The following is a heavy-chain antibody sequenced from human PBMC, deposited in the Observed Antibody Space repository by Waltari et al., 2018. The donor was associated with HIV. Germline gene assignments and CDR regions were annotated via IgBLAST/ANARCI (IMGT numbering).Heavy chain of an antibody. CDR2: INRDGSTT. V-gene: IGHV3-74*01. Sequence: HWVRQAPGKGLVWVSRINRDGSTTNYADSVKGRFTISRDNAKNTLYLQMNSLRAEDTAVYYCASGGSYYYYYYMDVWGKGTTVTVSS. CDR3: ASGGSYYYYYYMDV. D-gene: IGHD1-26*01. J-gene: IGHJ6*03.